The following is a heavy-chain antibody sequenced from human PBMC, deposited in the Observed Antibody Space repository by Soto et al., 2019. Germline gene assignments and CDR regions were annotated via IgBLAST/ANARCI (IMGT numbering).Heavy chain of an antibody. CDR2: INPSGGST. CDR1: GYTFTSYY. V-gene: IGHV1-46*01. CDR3: AREGGSGYDFSLELYCYYYCGTVV. D-gene: IGHD5-12*01. J-gene: IGHJ6*02. Sequence: ASVKVSCKASGYTFTSYYMHCVRQAPGQGLEWMGIINPSGGSTSYAQKFQGRVTMTRDTSTSTVYMELSSLRSEDTAVYYCAREGGSGYDFSLELYCYYYCGTVVWGQGTTVTVS.